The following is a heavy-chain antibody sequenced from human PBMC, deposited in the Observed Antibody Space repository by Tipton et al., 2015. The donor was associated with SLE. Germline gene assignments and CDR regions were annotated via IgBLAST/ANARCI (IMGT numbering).Heavy chain of an antibody. D-gene: IGHD3-10*01. J-gene: IGHJ6*02. Sequence: TLSLTCAVSGGSISSSNYYWGWIRQPPGKGLEWIGNIYHSGSTYYNPSLKSRVTISVDTSRNLFSLKLSSVTAADTAVYYCARRGVAAMDVWGQGTTVTVSS. CDR3: ARRGVAAMDV. CDR2: IYHSGST. V-gene: IGHV4-39*01. CDR1: GGSISSSNYY.